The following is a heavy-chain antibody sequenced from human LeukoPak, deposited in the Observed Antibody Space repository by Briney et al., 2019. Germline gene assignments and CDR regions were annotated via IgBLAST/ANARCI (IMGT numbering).Heavy chain of an antibody. Sequence: GGSLRLSCAASGFTFSDHYMDWVRQAPGKGLEWVGRIRHKADGYTTEYAASVKGRFTISRDDSKNSLFLQLNSLKTEDTAVYYCARVHGWPFDYWGQGALVTVSS. D-gene: IGHD3-10*01. CDR1: GFTFSDHY. J-gene: IGHJ4*02. CDR3: ARVHGWPFDY. V-gene: IGHV3-72*01. CDR2: IRHKADGYTT.